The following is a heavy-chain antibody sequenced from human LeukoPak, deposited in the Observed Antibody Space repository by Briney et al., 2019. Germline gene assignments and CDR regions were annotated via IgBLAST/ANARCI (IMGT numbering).Heavy chain of an antibody. CDR1: GGSISSGDYY. D-gene: IGHD2-2*01. Sequence: TSQTLSLTCTVSGGSISSGDYYWSWIRQPPGKGLELIGYIYYSGSTYYNPSLKSRVTISVDTSKNQFSLKLSSVTAADTAVYYCARVVDYASPGFDYWGQGTLVTVSS. V-gene: IGHV4-30-4*08. J-gene: IGHJ4*02. CDR2: IYYSGST. CDR3: ARVVDYASPGFDY.